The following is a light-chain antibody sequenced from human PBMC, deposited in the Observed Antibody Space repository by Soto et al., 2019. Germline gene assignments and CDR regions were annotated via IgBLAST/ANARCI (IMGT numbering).Light chain of an antibody. Sequence: EIVMTQSPATLSVSPGERATLSCRASQTISSNLAWYQQKPGQAPRVLIFGASTRATGIPARFSGNGSGTEFTLTISSLQSEDFAVYYCQQYHKLPPFTFGQGTKLDIK. J-gene: IGKJ2*01. CDR2: GAS. CDR1: QTISSN. V-gene: IGKV3-15*01. CDR3: QQYHKLPPFT.